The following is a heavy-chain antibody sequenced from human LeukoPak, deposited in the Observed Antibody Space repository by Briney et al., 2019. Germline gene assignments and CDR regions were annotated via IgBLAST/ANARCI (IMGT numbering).Heavy chain of an antibody. D-gene: IGHD3-22*01. J-gene: IGHJ4*02. CDR2: ISSSGSTI. CDR1: GLTFSSYE. Sequence: GGSLRLSCAASGLTFSSYEMNWVRQAPGKGLEWVSYISSSGSTIYYADSVKGRFTISRDNAKNSLYLQMNSLRAEDTAVYYCARARTDSSGYYRWGNYFDYWGQGTLVTVSS. V-gene: IGHV3-48*03. CDR3: ARARTDSSGYYRWGNYFDY.